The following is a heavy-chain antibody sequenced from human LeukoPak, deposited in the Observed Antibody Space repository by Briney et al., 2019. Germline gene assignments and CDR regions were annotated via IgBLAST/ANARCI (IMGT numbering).Heavy chain of an antibody. CDR2: IYRGGAT. Sequence: GGSLRLSCAASGFTFSSYIMSWGRQAPGKGLEWVSVIYRGGATYYADSVKDRFTISRDISKNTLFLQMNSLRAEDTAVYFCARDGPDSHYFDYWGQGTLVTASP. CDR1: GFTFSSYI. V-gene: IGHV3-66*01. CDR3: ARDGPDSHYFDY. J-gene: IGHJ4*02. D-gene: IGHD2-2*01.